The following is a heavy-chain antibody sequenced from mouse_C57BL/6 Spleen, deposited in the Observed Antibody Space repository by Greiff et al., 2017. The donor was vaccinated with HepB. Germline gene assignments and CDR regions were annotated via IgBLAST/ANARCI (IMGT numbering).Heavy chain of an antibody. D-gene: IGHD1-1*01. V-gene: IGHV1-82*01. Sequence: VQLQQSGPELVKPGASVKISCKASGYAFSSSWMNWVKQRPGKGLEWIGRIYPGDGDTNYNGKFKGKATLTADKSSSTAYMQLSSLTSEDSAVYFCASSYYYGSSYEDYWGQGTTLTVSS. CDR1: GYAFSSSW. J-gene: IGHJ2*01. CDR3: ASSYYYGSSYEDY. CDR2: IYPGDGDT.